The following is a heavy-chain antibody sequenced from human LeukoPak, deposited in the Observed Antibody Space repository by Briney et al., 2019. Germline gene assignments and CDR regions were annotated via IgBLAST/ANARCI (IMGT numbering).Heavy chain of an antibody. CDR3: AREGCSSTTCLTNRFDP. V-gene: IGHV1-2*06. J-gene: IGHJ5*02. CDR1: GYTFTGYY. CDR2: IYPTSGGT. D-gene: IGHD2/OR15-2a*01. Sequence: GASVKVSCKSSGYTFTGYYMHWVRQAPGQGLEWMGRIYPTSGGTNYAQKFQGRFTMTRDTSISTIYMELSRLRSDDTAVYYCAREGCSSTTCLTNRFDPWGQGTLVTVSS.